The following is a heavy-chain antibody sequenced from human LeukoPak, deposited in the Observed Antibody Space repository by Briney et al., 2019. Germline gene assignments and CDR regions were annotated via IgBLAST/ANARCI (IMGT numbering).Heavy chain of an antibody. CDR2: TYYKSAWYN. D-gene: IGHD6-19*01. V-gene: IGHV6-1*01. J-gene: IGHJ4*02. CDR1: GDSVSRDSIA. Sequence: SQTLSLTCAISGDSVSRDSIAWNWIRQSPSRGLECLGRTYYKSAWYNDYAVSVKGRIIINPDTSKNQFSLQLNSATPEDTAVYYCARGTGWPQFDYWGQGTLVTVSS. CDR3: ARGTGWPQFDY.